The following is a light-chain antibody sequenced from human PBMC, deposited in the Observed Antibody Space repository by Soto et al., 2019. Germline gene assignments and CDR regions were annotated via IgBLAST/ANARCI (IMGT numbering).Light chain of an antibody. J-gene: IGKJ3*01. CDR3: PTYNTSPFT. CDR1: QGISNF. CDR2: AAS. Sequence: DIQMTQSPSSLSASVGDRVTITCRASQGISNFLAWYQQKSGKVPELLIYAASTLQSGVPSRFSGSGSGTDFTITISSLQTEDTLTYYYPTYNTSPFTFGPGTKV. V-gene: IGKV1-27*01.